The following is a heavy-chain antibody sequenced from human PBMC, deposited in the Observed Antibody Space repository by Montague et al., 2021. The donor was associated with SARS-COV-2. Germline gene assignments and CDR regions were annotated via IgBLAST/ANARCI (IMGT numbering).Heavy chain of an antibody. D-gene: IGHD6-13*01. CDR2: IYYSGST. V-gene: IGHV4-39*07. J-gene: IGHJ6*02. Sequence: ETLSLTCTVAGGSISSSSYDWGWIRQPPGKGLEWIGSIYYSGSTYYNPSLKSRVTISVDTSKNQFSLKLSSVTAADTAVYYCARVGRQQLVRLSGMDVWGQGTTVTVSS. CDR3: ARVGRQQLVRLSGMDV. CDR1: GGSISSSSYD.